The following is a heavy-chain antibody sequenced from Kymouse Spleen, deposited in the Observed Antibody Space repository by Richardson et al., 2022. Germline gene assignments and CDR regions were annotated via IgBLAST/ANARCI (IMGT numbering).Heavy chain of an antibody. Sequence: EVQLVESGGGLVQPGGSLRLSCAASGFTFSSYWMHWVRQAPGKGLVWVSRINSDGSSTSYADSVKGRFTISRDNAKNTLYLQMNSLRAEDTAVYYCARGNSSSSDYYYYGMDVWGQGTTVTVSS. D-gene: IGHD6-6*01. CDR3: ARGNSSSSDYYYYGMDV. V-gene: IGHV3-74*01. J-gene: IGHJ6*02. CDR2: INSDGSST. CDR1: GFTFSSYW.